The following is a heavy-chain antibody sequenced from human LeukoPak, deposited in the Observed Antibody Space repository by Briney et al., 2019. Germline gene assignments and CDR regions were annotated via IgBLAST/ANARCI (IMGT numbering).Heavy chain of an antibody. CDR3: AKSHRYNDY. D-gene: IGHD1-1*01. V-gene: IGHV3-23*01. CDR2: ITASGSRT. J-gene: IGHJ4*02. CDR1: GFGFSNYD. Sequence: PGGSLRLSCAASGFGFSNYDMTWVRQAPRKGLEWVSSITASGSRTYYADSVKGRFTVSRDNSKATLYLQLDSLRAEDTAVYYCAKSHRYNDYWGQGTLVSVSS.